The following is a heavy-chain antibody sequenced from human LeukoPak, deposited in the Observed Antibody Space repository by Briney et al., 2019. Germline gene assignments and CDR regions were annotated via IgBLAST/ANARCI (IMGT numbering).Heavy chain of an antibody. V-gene: IGHV1-18*01. CDR2: ISAYNGNT. CDR1: GYTFTSYG. D-gene: IGHD1-1*01. J-gene: IGHJ4*02. CDR3: ARVNNFNPFDY. Sequence: ASVKVSCKASGYTFTSYGISWVRQAPGQGLEWMGWISAYNGNTNYAQKLQGRVTLTTDTSTTTAYMELKSLRSDDTAVYYCARVNNFNPFDYWGQGTLVTVSS.